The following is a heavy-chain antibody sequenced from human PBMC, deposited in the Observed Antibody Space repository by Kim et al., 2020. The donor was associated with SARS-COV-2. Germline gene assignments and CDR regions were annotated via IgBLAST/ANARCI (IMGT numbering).Heavy chain of an antibody. D-gene: IGHD6-19*01. CDR3: VGATYAYTSGWHYYFDH. CDR2: IYYSGST. Sequence: SETLSLTCTVSGGPINSGTHYWAWIRQPPGKGLEWIGSIYYSGSTYYTSSLKSRVTISVDPAKSHFSLNLTSLSAADTAIYFCVGATYAYTSGWHYYFDHWGQGTRVTVSS. CDR1: GGPINSGTHY. V-gene: IGHV4-39*02. J-gene: IGHJ4*02.